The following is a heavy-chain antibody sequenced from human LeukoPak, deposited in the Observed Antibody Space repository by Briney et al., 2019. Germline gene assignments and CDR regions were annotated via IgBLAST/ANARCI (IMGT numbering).Heavy chain of an antibody. V-gene: IGHV4-34*01. D-gene: IGHD1-1*01. CDR3: ASYNWNDVRHWFDP. CDR1: GGSFSGYY. CDR2: INYSGST. Sequence: PSETLSLTCAVYGGSFSGYYWSWIRQPPGKGLEWIGEINYSGSTNYNPSLKSRVTISVDTSKNQFSLILSSVTAADTAVYYCASYNWNDVRHWFDPWGQGTLVTVSS. J-gene: IGHJ5*02.